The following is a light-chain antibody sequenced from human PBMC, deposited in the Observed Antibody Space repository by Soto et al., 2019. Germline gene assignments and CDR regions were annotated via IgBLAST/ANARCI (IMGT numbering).Light chain of an antibody. CDR2: GAS. Sequence: EIVMTQPPATLSVSPGERATLSCRASQSVSSNLAWYQKKPGQAPRLLIYGASTRATGIPARISGSGSGTEFTLTISSLQSEDFAVYYCQQYDDWPPSYTFGQGTKVDIK. V-gene: IGKV3-15*01. J-gene: IGKJ2*01. CDR1: QSVSSN. CDR3: QQYDDWPPSYT.